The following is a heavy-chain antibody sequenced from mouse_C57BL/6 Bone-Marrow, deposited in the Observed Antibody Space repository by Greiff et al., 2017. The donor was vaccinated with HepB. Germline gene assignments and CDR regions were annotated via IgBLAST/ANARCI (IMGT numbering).Heavy chain of an antibody. V-gene: IGHV1-64*01. CDR3: ARERDEYYFDY. CDR1: GYTFTSYW. CDR2: IHPNSGST. D-gene: IGHD3-3*01. J-gene: IGHJ2*01. Sequence: VKLQQPGAELVKPGASVKLSCKASGYTFTSYWMHWVKQRPGQGLGWIGMIHPNSGSTNYNEKFKSKATLTVDKSSSTAYMQLSSLTSEDSAVYYCARERDEYYFDYWGQGTTLTVSS.